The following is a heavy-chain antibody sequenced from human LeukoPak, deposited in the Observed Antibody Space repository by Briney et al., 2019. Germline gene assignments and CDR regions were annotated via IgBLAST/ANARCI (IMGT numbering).Heavy chain of an antibody. CDR1: GGSISSSSYY. V-gene: IGHV4-39*07. D-gene: IGHD4-23*01. J-gene: IGHJ6*03. CDR2: IYYSGST. CDR3: AREGSYGGNSKGYYYYYMDV. Sequence: SETLSLTCTVSGGSISSSSYYWGWIRQPPGKGLEWIGSIYYSGSTYYNPSLKSRVTMSVDTSKNQFSLKLSSVTAADTAVYYCAREGSYGGNSKGYYYYYMDVWGKGTTVTISS.